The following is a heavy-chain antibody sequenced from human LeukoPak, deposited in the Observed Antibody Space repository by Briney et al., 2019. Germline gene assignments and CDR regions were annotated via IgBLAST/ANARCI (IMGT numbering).Heavy chain of an antibody. Sequence: SGTLSLTCAVSGDSINNNNWWSWVRQPPGKGLEWIGEIYHTGSTNYNPSLKSRVPISVDKSKNQFSLKLSSVTAADTAVYYCARDRVGATRRDYYFDYWGQGTLVTVSS. CDR2: IYHTGST. D-gene: IGHD1-26*01. CDR1: GDSINNNNW. J-gene: IGHJ4*02. V-gene: IGHV4-4*02. CDR3: ARDRVGATRRDYYFDY.